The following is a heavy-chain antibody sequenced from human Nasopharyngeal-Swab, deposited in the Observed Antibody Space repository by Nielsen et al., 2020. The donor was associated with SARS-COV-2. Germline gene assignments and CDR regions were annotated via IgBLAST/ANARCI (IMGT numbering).Heavy chain of an antibody. Sequence: GSLRLSCAASGFTFSSYWMSWVRQAPGKGLEWVANIKQDGSEKYYVDSVKGRFTISRDNAKNSLYLQMNSLRAEDTAVYYCVRHRGATTEIFDYWGQGTLVTVSS. J-gene: IGHJ4*02. V-gene: IGHV3-7*03. CDR1: GFTFSSYW. D-gene: IGHD1-26*01. CDR2: IKQDGSEK. CDR3: VRHRGATTEIFDY.